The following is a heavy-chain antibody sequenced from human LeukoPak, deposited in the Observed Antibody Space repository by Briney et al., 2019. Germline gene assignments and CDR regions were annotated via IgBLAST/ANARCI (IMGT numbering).Heavy chain of an antibody. CDR1: GYRFTSYW. J-gene: IGHJ3*02. Sequence: GESLKISSKGSGYRFTSYWIRWVRQMAGKGLVGMGGIVSSDSYTNYSPSFQGHLTISADKSISTAYLQWSSLKASDTAMYYCARRALPPAYCGGDCFDAFDIWGQGTMVTVSS. CDR3: ARRALPPAYCGGDCFDAFDI. V-gene: IGHV5-10-1*01. D-gene: IGHD2-21*02. CDR2: IVSSDSYT.